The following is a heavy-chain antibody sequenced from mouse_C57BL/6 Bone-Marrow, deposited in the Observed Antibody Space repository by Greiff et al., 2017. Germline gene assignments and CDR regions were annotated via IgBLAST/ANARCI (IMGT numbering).Heavy chain of an antibody. D-gene: IGHD2-1*01. CDR2: GQGLEWIG. CDR3: SEDAAVDYCACNYGNPYSMDY. J-gene: IGHJ4*01. CDR1: YTFSRRVH. Sequence: VHLVESGPALARPWASVKISCQAFYTFSRRVHFAIRDTNYWLQWVKQRPGQGLEWIGATYHGNGDTSYNQKFKGTATLTADKSSSSAYMQPSRLTSEDAAVDYCACNYGNPYSMDYWGQGTSVTVSS. V-gene: IGHV1-87*01.